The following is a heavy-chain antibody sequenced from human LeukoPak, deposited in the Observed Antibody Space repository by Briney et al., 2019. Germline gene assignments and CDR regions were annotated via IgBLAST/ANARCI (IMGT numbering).Heavy chain of an antibody. Sequence: GGSLRLSCTASGFTLSSYAMSWVRQAPGEGLEWVSTISGSADNTNYAEAVKGRFTISRGNSKNTMYLQMNSLRAEDTAVYYCAKQGFGCWGQGTLVTVSS. J-gene: IGHJ4*02. CDR1: GFTLSSYA. CDR3: AKQGFGC. V-gene: IGHV3-23*01. CDR2: ISGSADNT.